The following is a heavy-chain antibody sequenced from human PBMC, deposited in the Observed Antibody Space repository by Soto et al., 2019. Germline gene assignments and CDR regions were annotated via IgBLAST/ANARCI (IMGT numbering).Heavy chain of an antibody. V-gene: IGHV3-23*01. CDR2: ISGSGGST. Sequence: GGSLRLSCAASGFTFSSYAMSWVRQAPGKGLEWVSAISGSGGSTYYADSVKGRFTISRDNSKNTLYLQMNSLRAEDTAVYYCAKVRYYDFWSGYSSNFDYWGQGTLVTVSS. D-gene: IGHD3-3*01. CDR1: GFTFSSYA. CDR3: AKVRYYDFWSGYSSNFDY. J-gene: IGHJ4*02.